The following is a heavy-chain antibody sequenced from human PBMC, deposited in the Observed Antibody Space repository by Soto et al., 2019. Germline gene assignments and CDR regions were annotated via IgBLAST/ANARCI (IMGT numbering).Heavy chain of an antibody. Sequence: EVQLVESGGGMVQPGRSLRLSCVGSGFTFKSDWMTWVRQAPGKGLEWVANIKGDGTKENYVDSVKVRSTISRDNAKNSLYLQRNSLRVEDTAVYCCAREISPSSGGGWCDALELWGQGTVVSVSS. J-gene: IGHJ3*01. CDR2: IKGDGTKE. CDR1: GFTFKSDW. CDR3: AREISPSSGGGWCDALEL. D-gene: IGHD2-15*01. V-gene: IGHV3-7*04.